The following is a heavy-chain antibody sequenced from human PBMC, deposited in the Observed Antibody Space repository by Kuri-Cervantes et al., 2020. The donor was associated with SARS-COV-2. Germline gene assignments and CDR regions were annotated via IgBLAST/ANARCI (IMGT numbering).Heavy chain of an antibody. CDR1: GFTFSSYG. J-gene: IGHJ4*02. CDR2: ISYDGSNK. V-gene: IGHV3-30*18. CDR3: AKGDSSGYYYVTV. D-gene: IGHD3-22*01. Sequence: GESLKISCAASGFTFSSYGMHWVRQAPGKGLEWVAVISYDGSNKYYADSVKGRFTISRDNSKNTLYLQMNSLRAEDTAVYYCAKGDSSGYYYVTVWGQGTLVTVSS.